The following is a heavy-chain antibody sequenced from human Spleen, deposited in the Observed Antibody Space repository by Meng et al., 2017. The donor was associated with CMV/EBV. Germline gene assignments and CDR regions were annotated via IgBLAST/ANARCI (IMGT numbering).Heavy chain of an antibody. D-gene: IGHD2-21*01. CDR3: ARLYYGDRGYPYFDS. CDR2: IHYSGRT. J-gene: IGHJ4*02. V-gene: IGHV4-61*01. Sequence: SETLSLTCTVSGGSVSSGSYCWSWIRQDPGKGLDWIGYIHYSGRTKYNPSLKSRLTILVDTSNNQFSLTLYSVTAADTALYYCARLYYGDRGYPYFDSWGQGTLVTVSS. CDR1: GGSVSSGSYC.